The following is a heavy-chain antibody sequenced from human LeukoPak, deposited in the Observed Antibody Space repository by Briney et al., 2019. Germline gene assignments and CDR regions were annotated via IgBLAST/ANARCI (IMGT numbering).Heavy chain of an antibody. D-gene: IGHD6-19*01. CDR2: VNPNSCVT. CDR3: ARGPRTGWYNL. CDR1: GYTFTGYY. V-gene: IGHV1-2*02. Sequence: ASVKVSCKASGYTFTGYYMHWVRQAPGQGLEGVGWVNPNSCVTNYAQKFQGRGTMTRDTTNTTAYMELSSVKPDDQADDYFARGPRTGWYNLWGQGTLVTVSS. J-gene: IGHJ4*02.